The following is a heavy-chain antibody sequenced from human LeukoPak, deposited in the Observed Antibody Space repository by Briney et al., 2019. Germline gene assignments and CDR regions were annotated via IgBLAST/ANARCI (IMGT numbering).Heavy chain of an antibody. CDR1: GFTFYDYG. Sequence: GGSLRLPCAASGFTFYDYGMSWVRQAPGKGLERVCGINRNDDSSGYSYSVKGRFSISIDNAKTSLYLQMNSLRAEDTAFYYCARDSYDILTGYVGWFDPWGQGTLVTVSS. D-gene: IGHD3-9*01. V-gene: IGHV3-20*04. J-gene: IGHJ5*02. CDR3: ARDSYDILTGYVGWFDP. CDR2: INRNDDSS.